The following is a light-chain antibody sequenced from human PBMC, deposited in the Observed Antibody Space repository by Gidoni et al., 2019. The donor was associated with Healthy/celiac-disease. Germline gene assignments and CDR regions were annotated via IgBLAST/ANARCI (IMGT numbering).Light chain of an antibody. CDR1: QSVRSY. J-gene: IGKJ4*01. CDR2: DAH. V-gene: IGKV3-11*01. CDR3: QQRSNWPLLT. Sequence: EIVLTQSPATLSLSPGERATLSCRASQSVRSYLAWYQQKPGQAPRLLSDDAHNSATGIPAMFSGSGSGTDFTLTISSLVPEDFAVYYCQQRSNWPLLTFGGGTKVEIK.